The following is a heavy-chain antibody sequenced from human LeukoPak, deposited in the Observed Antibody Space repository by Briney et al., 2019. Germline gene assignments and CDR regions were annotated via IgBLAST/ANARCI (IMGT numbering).Heavy chain of an antibody. J-gene: IGHJ4*02. V-gene: IGHV4-38-2*02. D-gene: IGHD6-13*01. CDR1: GYSISSGYY. CDR3: ARHSSWHHDY. Sequence: SETLSLTCTVSGYSISSGYYWGWIRQPPGKGLEWIGSIYHSGSTYYNPPLKSRVTISVDTSKNQFSLKLSSVTAADTAVYYCARHSSWHHDYWGQGTLVTVSS. CDR2: IYHSGST.